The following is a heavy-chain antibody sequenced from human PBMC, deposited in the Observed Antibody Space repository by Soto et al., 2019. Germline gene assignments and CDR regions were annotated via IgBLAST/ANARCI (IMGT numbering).Heavy chain of an antibody. Sequence: EVQLVESGGGLVKPGGSLRLSCAASGFTFSSYNMNWVRQAPGKGLEWVSSISSSSSYIYYADSVKGRFTISRDNAKNSLYLQMNSLRAEDTAVYYCARVVDYYDPYYDYGMDVWGQGTTVTVSS. J-gene: IGHJ6*02. V-gene: IGHV3-21*01. CDR3: ARVVDYYDPYYDYGMDV. CDR1: GFTFSSYN. D-gene: IGHD3-22*01. CDR2: ISSSSSYI.